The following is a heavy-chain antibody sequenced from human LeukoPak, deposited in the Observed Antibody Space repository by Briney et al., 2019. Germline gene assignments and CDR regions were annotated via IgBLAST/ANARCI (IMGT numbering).Heavy chain of an antibody. CDR2: ISGSGGIT. V-gene: IGHV3-23*01. Sequence: GGSLRLSCAASGFTFSNYAMNWVRQAPEKGLEWVSVISGSGGITYYTDSVKGRFTISRDNSKNTLYLQMNSLRAEDTAVYYCANSGSYWDFDYWGQGTLVTVSS. J-gene: IGHJ4*02. D-gene: IGHD1-26*01. CDR3: ANSGSYWDFDY. CDR1: GFTFSNYA.